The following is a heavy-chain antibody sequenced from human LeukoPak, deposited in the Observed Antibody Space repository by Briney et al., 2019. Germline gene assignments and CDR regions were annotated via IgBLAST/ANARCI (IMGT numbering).Heavy chain of an antibody. CDR3: ASHLRALTGYPLPDY. Sequence: ASVTLSCTASGYTFTGYYMHWLRQAPGQGLEWMGWINPNSGGTNYAQKFQGRVTMTRDTSISTAYMELNRQRSDDTAVYYCASHLRALTGYPLPDYWGQGTLVTVSS. D-gene: IGHD3-9*01. J-gene: IGHJ4*02. CDR2: INPNSGGT. CDR1: GYTFTGYY. V-gene: IGHV1-2*02.